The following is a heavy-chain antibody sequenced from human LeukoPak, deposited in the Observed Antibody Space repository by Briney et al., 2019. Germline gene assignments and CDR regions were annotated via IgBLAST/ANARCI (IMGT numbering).Heavy chain of an antibody. CDR2: IYYSGST. V-gene: IGHV4-39*07. CDR3: ARSSGSYLNDAFDI. D-gene: IGHD1-26*01. J-gene: IGHJ3*02. CDR1: GGSISSSSYY. Sequence: SETLSLTCTVSGGSISSSSYYWGWIRQPPGKGLEWIGSIYYSGSTYYNPSLKSRVTISVDTSKNQFSLKLSSVTAADTAAYYCARSSGSYLNDAFDIWGQGTMVTVSS.